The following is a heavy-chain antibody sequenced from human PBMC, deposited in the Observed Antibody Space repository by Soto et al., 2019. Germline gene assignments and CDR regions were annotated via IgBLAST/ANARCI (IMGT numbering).Heavy chain of an antibody. CDR1: RFAFSSYA. J-gene: IGHJ6*02. CDR3: ARGDREDIAVVVGARPGEYGVDV. V-gene: IGHV3-30-3*01. D-gene: IGHD2-15*01. CDR2: ISYDGSNK. Sequence: PGGSLRLSCAASRFAFSSYALHWVRQAPGKGLECVAVISYDGSNKFYRDSVKGRFTISRDNSKNTLYLQINSLRYEDTAVYYCARGDREDIAVVVGARPGEYGVDVWGQGTTVTVSS.